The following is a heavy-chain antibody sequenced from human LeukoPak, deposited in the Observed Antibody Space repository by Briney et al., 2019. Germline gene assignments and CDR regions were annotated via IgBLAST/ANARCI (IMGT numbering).Heavy chain of an antibody. J-gene: IGHJ6*02. CDR3: ASGPAQYFYYGVDV. CDR2: INAGNGDT. V-gene: IGHV1-3*01. Sequence: ASVKVSCKASGNTFTSYAIHWVRQAPGQGLEWMGWINAGNGDTKYSQRFQGRVTITRDTSASMAYMELSSLRSEDTAVYYCASGPAQYFYYGVDVWGQGTTVTVPS. CDR1: GNTFTSYA.